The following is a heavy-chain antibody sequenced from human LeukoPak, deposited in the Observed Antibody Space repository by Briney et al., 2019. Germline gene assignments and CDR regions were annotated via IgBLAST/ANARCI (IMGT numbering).Heavy chain of an antibody. D-gene: IGHD2-2*02. CDR1: GFTFSSYA. V-gene: IGHV3-30-3*01. CDR3: ARGPRGIPAAIAYYYYMDV. Sequence: VGSLRLSCAASGFTFSSYAMHWVREAPGKGLEWVAVISYDGSNKYYADSVKGRFTISRDNSKSTLYLQMNSLRAEDTAVYYWARGPRGIPAAIAYYYYMDVSGKGNTVTVSS. CDR2: ISYDGSNK. J-gene: IGHJ6*03.